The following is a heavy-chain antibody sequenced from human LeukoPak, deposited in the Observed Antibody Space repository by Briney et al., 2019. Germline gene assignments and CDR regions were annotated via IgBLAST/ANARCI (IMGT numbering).Heavy chain of an antibody. Sequence: GGSLRLSCAASGFTFSSYGMHWVRQAPGKGLEWVAVIWYDGSNKYYADSVKGRFTISRDNSKNTLYLQVDSLRPEDTAIYYCATYSRSLFRHFDYWGQGTLVTVSS. CDR1: GFTFSSYG. CDR3: ATYSRSLFRHFDY. CDR2: IWYDGSNK. D-gene: IGHD6-6*01. V-gene: IGHV3-33*01. J-gene: IGHJ4*02.